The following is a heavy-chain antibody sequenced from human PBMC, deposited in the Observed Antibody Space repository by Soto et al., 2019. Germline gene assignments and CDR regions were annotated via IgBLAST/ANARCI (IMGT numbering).Heavy chain of an antibody. J-gene: IGHJ6*02. D-gene: IGHD3-22*01. Sequence: ASVKVSCKTSGYTFTRNGISWVRQAPGQGLEWMGWISPKSGSIKYAQKFQGRVIMTTDTSTSTAYMELRSLRSDDTAVYYCVKDRDSNSWPSRDVWGPGTTVTV. CDR3: VKDRDSNSWPSRDV. CDR2: ISPKSGSI. V-gene: IGHV1-18*01. CDR1: GYTFTRNG.